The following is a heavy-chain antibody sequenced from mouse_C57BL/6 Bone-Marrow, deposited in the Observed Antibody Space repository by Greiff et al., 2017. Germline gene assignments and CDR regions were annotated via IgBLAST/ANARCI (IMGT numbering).Heavy chain of an antibody. CDR2: ISSGGSYT. J-gene: IGHJ4*01. Sequence: EVQLVESGGDLVKPGGSLKLSCAASGFTFSSYGMSWVRQTPDKRLEWVATISSGGSYTYYPDSVQGRFTISRDNAKNTLYLQMSSLKSEDTAMYYCARHWDGYAMDYWGQGTSVTVSS. CDR1: GFTFSSYG. D-gene: IGHD4-1*01. CDR3: ARHWDGYAMDY. V-gene: IGHV5-6*01.